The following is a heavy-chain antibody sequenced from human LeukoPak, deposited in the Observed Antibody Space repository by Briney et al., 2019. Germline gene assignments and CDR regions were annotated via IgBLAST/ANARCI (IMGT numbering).Heavy chain of an antibody. J-gene: IGHJ4*02. Sequence: GASVTVSCKASGGTFSSYAISWVRQAPGQGLEWMGGIIPIFGTANYAQKFQGRVTITADESTSTAYMELSSLRSEDTAVYYCAVTVAGTFPDYWGQGTLVTVSS. V-gene: IGHV1-69*13. D-gene: IGHD6-19*01. CDR2: IIPIFGTA. CDR1: GGTFSSYA. CDR3: AVTVAGTFPDY.